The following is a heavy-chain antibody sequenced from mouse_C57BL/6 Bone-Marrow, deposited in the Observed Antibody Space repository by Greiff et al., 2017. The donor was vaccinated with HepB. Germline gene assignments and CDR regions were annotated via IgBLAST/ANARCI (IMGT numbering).Heavy chain of an antibody. D-gene: IGHD4-1*01. J-gene: IGHJ4*01. Sequence: QVQLQQSGAELVMPGASVKLSCKASGYTFTSYWMHWVKQRPGQGLEWIGEIDPSDSYTNYNQKFKGKSTLTVDKSSSTAYMQLSSLTSEDSAVYYCASPQLTGTDAMDYWGQGTSVTVSS. V-gene: IGHV1-69*01. CDR2: IDPSDSYT. CDR1: GYTFTSYW. CDR3: ASPQLTGTDAMDY.